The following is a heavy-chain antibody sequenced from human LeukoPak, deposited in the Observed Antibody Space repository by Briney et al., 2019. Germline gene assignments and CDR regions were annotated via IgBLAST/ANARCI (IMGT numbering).Heavy chain of an antibody. V-gene: IGHV4-59*08. D-gene: IGHD3-9*01. Sequence: SETLSLTCTVSGGSISSYYWSWIRQPPGKGLEWIGYIYYSGSTNYNPSLKSRVTISVDTSKNQFSLKLSSVTAADTAVYYCARHLRYFDWLSLYYYYYMDVWGKGTTVTISS. J-gene: IGHJ6*03. CDR3: ARHLRYFDWLSLYYYYYMDV. CDR2: IYYSGST. CDR1: GGSISSYY.